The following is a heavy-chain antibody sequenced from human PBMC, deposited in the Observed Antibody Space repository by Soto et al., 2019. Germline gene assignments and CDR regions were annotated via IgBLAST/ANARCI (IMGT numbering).Heavy chain of an antibody. CDR2: IHYSGST. V-gene: IGHV4-31*03. D-gene: IGHD3-22*01. Sequence: SETVSLTCTVPGGSISSGGYYWSWIRQHPGKGLEWIGYIHYSGSTYYNPSLKSRITISLDTSKNQFSLKLSSVTAADTAVYYCARVAHYYDSSGYPGSLDYWGQGTLVTVSS. CDR3: ARVAHYYDSSGYPGSLDY. CDR1: GGSISSGGYY. J-gene: IGHJ4*02.